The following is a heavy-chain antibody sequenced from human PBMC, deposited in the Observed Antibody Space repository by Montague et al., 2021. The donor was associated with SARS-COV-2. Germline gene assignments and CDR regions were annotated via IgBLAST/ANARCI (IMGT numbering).Heavy chain of an antibody. D-gene: IGHD2-21*02. CDR1: GYTFTGYY. V-gene: IGHV1-2*04. Sequence: SVKVSCTASGYTFTGYYIHWVRQAPGQGLEWMGWINPNSGGTNYAQKFQGWVTMTSDTSISTAYMELSRLRSDDTAVYYCATSLCGLDGGADCYFDAFDIWGQGTMVTVSS. CDR3: ATSLCGLDGGADCYFDAFDI. CDR2: INPNSGGT. J-gene: IGHJ3*02.